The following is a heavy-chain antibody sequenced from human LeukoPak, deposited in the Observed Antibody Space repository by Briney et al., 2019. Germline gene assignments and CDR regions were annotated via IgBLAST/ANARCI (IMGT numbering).Heavy chain of an antibody. CDR3: ARVTGIAARLSFFDY. V-gene: IGHV1-69*04. J-gene: IGHJ4*02. CDR1: GGTFSSYA. Sequence: ASVKVSCKAPGGTFSSYAISWVRQAPGQGLEWMGRIIPILGIANYAQKFQGRVTITADKSTSTAYMELSSLRSEDTAVYYCARVTGIAARLSFFDYWGQGTLVTVSS. D-gene: IGHD6-6*01. CDR2: IIPILGIA.